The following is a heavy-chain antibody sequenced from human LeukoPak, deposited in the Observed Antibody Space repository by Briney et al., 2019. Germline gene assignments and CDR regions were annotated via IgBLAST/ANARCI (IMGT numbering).Heavy chain of an antibody. D-gene: IGHD1-1*01. CDR2: IYYSGST. J-gene: IGHJ3*02. Sequence: SETLSLTCTVSGGSISSYYWSWIRQPPGKGLEWIGYIYYSGSTNYNPSLKSRVTISVDTSKNQFSLKLSSVTAADTAVYYCARHDALCNWNGDAFDIWGQGTMVTVSS. CDR1: GGSISSYY. CDR3: ARHDALCNWNGDAFDI. V-gene: IGHV4-59*08.